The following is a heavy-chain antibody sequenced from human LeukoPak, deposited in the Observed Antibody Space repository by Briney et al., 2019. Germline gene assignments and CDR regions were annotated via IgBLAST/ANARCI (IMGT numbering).Heavy chain of an antibody. CDR3: ARKGYGSGSYYYYFDY. CDR1: GFTFSSYW. Sequence: GGSLRLSCAPSGFTFSSYWMSWVRQAPGKGLEWVANIKQDGSEKYYVDSVKGRFTISRDNAKNSLYLQMSSLRAEDTAVYYCARKGYGSGSYYYYFDYWGQGTLVTVSS. V-gene: IGHV3-7*01. J-gene: IGHJ4*02. D-gene: IGHD3-10*01. CDR2: IKQDGSEK.